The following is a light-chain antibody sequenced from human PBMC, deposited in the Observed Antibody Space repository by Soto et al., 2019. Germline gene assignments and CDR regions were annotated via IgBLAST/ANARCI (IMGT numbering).Light chain of an antibody. Sequence: DIQMTQSPSSLSASVGDRVTITCRASQSISSYLNWYQQKPGKAPKLLIYAASSLQSGVPSRFSGSGSATDFTLTISSLQPEDFATYYCQQSYSTLMYTFGQAPKLEIK. CDR3: QQSYSTLMYT. CDR2: AAS. CDR1: QSISSY. J-gene: IGKJ2*01. V-gene: IGKV1-39*01.